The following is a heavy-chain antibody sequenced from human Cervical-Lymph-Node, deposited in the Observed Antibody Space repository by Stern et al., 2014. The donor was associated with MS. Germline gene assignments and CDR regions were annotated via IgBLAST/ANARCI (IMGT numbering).Heavy chain of an antibody. D-gene: IGHD6-13*01. CDR3: ARDATPGIADAEYFQH. J-gene: IGHJ1*01. V-gene: IGHV3-23*04. CDR1: GFTFRNYV. CDR2: ISCTYDRT. Sequence: EVQLVQSGGGLVQPGGSLRLSCAVSGFTFRNYVMSWVRQAPGKGLEWVSAISCTYDRTYYAHSVKGRFTISRDNSKDTLYLQMNSLRAEDTAVYYCARDATPGIADAEYFQHWGQGTLVTVSS.